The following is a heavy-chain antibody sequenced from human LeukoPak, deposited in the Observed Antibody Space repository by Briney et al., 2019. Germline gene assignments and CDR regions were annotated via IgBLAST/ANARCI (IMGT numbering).Heavy chain of an antibody. J-gene: IGHJ4*02. V-gene: IGHV4-34*01. D-gene: IGHD4-17*01. Sequence: PSETLSLTCAVYGGSFSGYYWSSIRQPPGKGLEWIGEINHSGSTNYNPSLKSRVTISVDTSKNQFSLNLSSVTAADTAVYYCARLADYGLLDYWGQGTLVTVSS. CDR2: INHSGST. CDR1: GGSFSGYY. CDR3: ARLADYGLLDY.